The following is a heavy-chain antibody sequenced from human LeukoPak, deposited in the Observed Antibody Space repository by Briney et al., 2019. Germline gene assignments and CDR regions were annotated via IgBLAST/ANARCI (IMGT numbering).Heavy chain of an antibody. CDR3: ARGTKGGWYV. D-gene: IGHD6-19*01. V-gene: IGHV1-8*02. Sequence: ASVKVSCKASGGTFSSYAISWVRQATGQGLEWMGWMNPNSGNTGYAQKFQGRVTMTRNTSISTAYMELSSLRSEDTAVYYCARGTKGGWYVWGQGTLVTVSS. J-gene: IGHJ4*02. CDR1: GGTFSSYA. CDR2: MNPNSGNT.